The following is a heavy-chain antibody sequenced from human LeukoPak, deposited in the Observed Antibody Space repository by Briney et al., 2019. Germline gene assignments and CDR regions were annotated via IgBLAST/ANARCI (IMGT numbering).Heavy chain of an antibody. CDR1: RFTFSSYA. V-gene: IGHV3-23*01. CDR2: ISGGATNT. CDR3: AKDVLPAAGYYFDS. J-gene: IGHJ4*02. Sequence: PGGSLRLSCAASRFTFSSYAMSWVRQAPGKGLEWVSTISGGATNTYYAGSVKGRFTISRDNSKNTLYLQMNSLRAEDTAVYYCAKDVLPAAGYYFDSWGQGTLVTVSS. D-gene: IGHD6-13*01.